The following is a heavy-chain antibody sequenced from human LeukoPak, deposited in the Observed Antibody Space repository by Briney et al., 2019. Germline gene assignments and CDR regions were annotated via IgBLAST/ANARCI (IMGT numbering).Heavy chain of an antibody. CDR3: ARVGTDYYDSSGYYYLDY. D-gene: IGHD3-22*01. CDR2: INPIFGTA. V-gene: IGHV1-69*13. J-gene: IGHJ4*02. Sequence: SVKVSCKASGGTFSSYAISWVRQAPGQGLEWMGGINPIFGTANYAQKFQGRVTITADESTSTAYMELSSLRSEDTAVYYCARVGTDYYDSSGYYYLDYWGQGTLVTVSS. CDR1: GGTFSSYA.